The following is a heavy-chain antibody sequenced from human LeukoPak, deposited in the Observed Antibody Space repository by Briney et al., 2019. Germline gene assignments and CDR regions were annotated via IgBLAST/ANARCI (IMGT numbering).Heavy chain of an antibody. CDR2: IYDGGST. Sequence: SETLSLTCAVSGGSISSSNWWSWVRQPPGKGLGWIGVIYDGGSTNYNPSVKSRVTISVDKSKNQFSLKLSCVTAADTAVYYCARVPGSGSYYPHYYYMDVWGKGTTVTVSS. J-gene: IGHJ6*03. CDR1: GGSISSSNW. V-gene: IGHV4-4*02. CDR3: ARVPGSGSYYPHYYYMDV. D-gene: IGHD3-10*01.